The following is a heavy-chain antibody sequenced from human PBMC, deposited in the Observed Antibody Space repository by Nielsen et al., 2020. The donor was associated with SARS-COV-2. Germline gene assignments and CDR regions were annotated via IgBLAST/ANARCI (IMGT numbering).Heavy chain of an antibody. CDR2: INPSGGST. CDR1: GYTFTSYA. Sequence: ASVKVSCKASGYTFTSYAMHWVRQAPGQGLEWMGIINPSGGSTSYAQKFQGRVTMTRDTSTSTVYMELSSLRSEDTAVYYCARESVVGIFGVVITYGMDVWGQGTTVTVSS. V-gene: IGHV1-46*01. D-gene: IGHD3-3*01. J-gene: IGHJ6*02. CDR3: ARESVVGIFGVVITYGMDV.